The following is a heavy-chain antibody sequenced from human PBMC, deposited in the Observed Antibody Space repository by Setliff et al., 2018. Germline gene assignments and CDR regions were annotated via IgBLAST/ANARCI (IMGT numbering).Heavy chain of an antibody. Sequence: SVKVSCKASGATFSSYAISWVRQAPGQGLEWMGRIIPIFGTANYAQKLQGRVTITADKSTSTAYMELSSLRSEDTAVYYCARAPSSTVINWFDPWGQGTLVTVSS. CDR1: GATFSSYA. V-gene: IGHV1-69*06. CDR3: ARAPSSTVINWFDP. CDR2: IIPIFGTA. J-gene: IGHJ5*02. D-gene: IGHD3-22*01.